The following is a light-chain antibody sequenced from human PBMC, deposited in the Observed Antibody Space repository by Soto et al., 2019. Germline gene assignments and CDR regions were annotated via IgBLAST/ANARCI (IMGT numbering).Light chain of an antibody. J-gene: IGLJ1*01. CDR1: SSNIGNNY. V-gene: IGLV1-51*02. Sequence: VLKRPPSGKAAARGKRTISYNRMSSNIGNNYVSWYQQLPGTAPKLLIYENNKRPSGIPDRFSGSKSGTSATLGITGLQTGDEDDYYCGTWDSRLCAGVFGTGSKFTV. CDR2: ENN. CDR3: GTWDSRLCAGV.